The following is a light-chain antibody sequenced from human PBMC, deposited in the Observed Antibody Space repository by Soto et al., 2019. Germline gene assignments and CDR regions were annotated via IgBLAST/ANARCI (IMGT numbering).Light chain of an antibody. CDR3: QQRSNWPLA. Sequence: EIVLTQSPATLSLFPGERATLSCRASQSSSSYLAWYQQKPGQAPRLLIFDASNRATGIPARFSGSGSGTDFTLTISSLEPEDFAVYYCQQRSNWPLAFGGGTKVEIK. CDR1: QSSSSY. V-gene: IGKV3-11*01. J-gene: IGKJ4*01. CDR2: DAS.